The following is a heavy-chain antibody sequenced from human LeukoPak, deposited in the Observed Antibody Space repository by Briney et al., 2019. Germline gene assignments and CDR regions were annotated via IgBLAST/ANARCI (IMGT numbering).Heavy chain of an antibody. CDR3: TRGERYTNGWHDLDY. CDR1: GFTFTCCS. Sequence: QSGGSLRLSCAASGFTFTCCSLNWVRQAPGKGLEWISYISGSSSTIYHAVSVKGRFTISRDKAKNSLYLQMNSLRAEDTAVYYCTRGERYTNGWHDLDYWGQGTLVTVSS. D-gene: IGHD6-19*01. J-gene: IGHJ4*02. CDR2: ISGSSSTI. V-gene: IGHV3-48*01.